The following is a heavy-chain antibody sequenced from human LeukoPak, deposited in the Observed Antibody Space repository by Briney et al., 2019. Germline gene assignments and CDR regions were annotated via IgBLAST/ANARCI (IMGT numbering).Heavy chain of an antibody. J-gene: IGHJ4*02. CDR3: ARTRGYSYGYVGGYYFDY. Sequence: GGSLRLSCAASGFTVSSNYMSWVRQAPGKGLEWVSVIYSGGSTYYADSVKGRFTISRDNSKNTLYLQMNSLRAEDTAVYYCARTRGYSYGYVGGYYFDYWGQGTLVTVSS. V-gene: IGHV3-53*01. CDR2: IYSGGST. CDR1: GFTVSSNY. D-gene: IGHD5-18*01.